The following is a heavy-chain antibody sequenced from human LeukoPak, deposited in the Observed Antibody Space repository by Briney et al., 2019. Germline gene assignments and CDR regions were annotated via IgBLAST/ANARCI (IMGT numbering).Heavy chain of an antibody. CDR2: MKQDGSEV. V-gene: IGHV3-7*01. D-gene: IGHD1-26*01. J-gene: IGHJ3*01. CDR1: DFSFSTNW. Sequence: GGSLRLSCAASDFSFSTNWMSWLRQAPGKGLEWVANMKQDGSEVYYVDSVKGRFTISRDNAKNSLYLQMNTLRAEDTAIYYCATDASSGTYFTYAFDVWGLGTMVTVSP. CDR3: ATDASSGTYFTYAFDV.